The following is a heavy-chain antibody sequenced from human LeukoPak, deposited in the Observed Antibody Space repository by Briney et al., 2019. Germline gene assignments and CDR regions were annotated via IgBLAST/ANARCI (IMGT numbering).Heavy chain of an antibody. CDR1: GGSINISNYY. CDR3: AREPRFGAVTVQWFDP. Sequence: PSETLSLTCIVSGGSINISNYYWGWIRQPPGRGLEWIGNIYYSGNTYYNPSLKSRVTISVDTSKNQFSLKLNSVTATDTAVYYCAREPRFGAVTVQWFDPWGQGTLVTVSS. V-gene: IGHV4-39*01. D-gene: IGHD3-3*01. CDR2: IYYSGNT. J-gene: IGHJ5*02.